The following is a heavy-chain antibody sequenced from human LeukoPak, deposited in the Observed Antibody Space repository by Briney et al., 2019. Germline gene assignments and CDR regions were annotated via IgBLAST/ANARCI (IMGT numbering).Heavy chain of an antibody. D-gene: IGHD6-13*01. CDR2: INHSGST. V-gene: IGHV4-34*01. Sequence: PSETLSLTCAVYGGSFSGYYWSWIRQPPGKGLEWIGEINHSGSTNYNPSLKSRVTISVDTSKNQFSLKLSSVTAADTAVYYSARGGLIAAAGYFDYWGQGTLVTVSS. CDR1: GGSFSGYY. J-gene: IGHJ4*02. CDR3: ARGGLIAAAGYFDY.